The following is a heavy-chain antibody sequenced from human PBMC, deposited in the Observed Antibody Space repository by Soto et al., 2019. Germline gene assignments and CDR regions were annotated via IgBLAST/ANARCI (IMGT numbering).Heavy chain of an antibody. Sequence: QVQLQQWGAGLLKPSETLSLTCAVYGGSFSGYYWSLIRKPPGKGLEWIGEINHSRSTNYNPSHKSRVTISVDTSKNQFSLKLSSVTAADTSVYYCARRQQLEDHSYYYGMDVWGQGTKVTVSS. CDR1: GGSFSGYY. D-gene: IGHD6-13*01. V-gene: IGHV4-34*01. CDR2: INHSRST. J-gene: IGHJ6*02. CDR3: ARRQQLEDHSYYYGMDV.